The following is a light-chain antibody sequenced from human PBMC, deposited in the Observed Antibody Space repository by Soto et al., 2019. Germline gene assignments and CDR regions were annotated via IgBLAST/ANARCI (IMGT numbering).Light chain of an antibody. CDR3: CSYIGSYSYV. Sequence: QSALTQPRSVSGSPGQSVTISCTGTSSDVGNYNSVSWYQHHPGKAPKLMIYDVNTWPSGVPDRFSGSKSGNTASLTISGLQAEDEADYYCCSYIGSYSYVFGTGTKVTVL. CDR2: DVN. J-gene: IGLJ1*01. CDR1: SSDVGNYNS. V-gene: IGLV2-11*01.